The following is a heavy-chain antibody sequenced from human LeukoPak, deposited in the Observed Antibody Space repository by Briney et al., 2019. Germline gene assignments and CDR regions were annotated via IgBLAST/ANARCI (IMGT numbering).Heavy chain of an antibody. CDR2: MNPNSGNT. Sequence: GASVKVSYKASGYTFTSYDINWVGQATGQRLEWMGWMNPNSGNTGYAQKFQGRVTMTRNTSISTAYMELSSLRSEDTAVYYCARGGRRLVAGLLSYWGQGTLVTVSS. D-gene: IGHD2-15*01. V-gene: IGHV1-8*01. CDR1: GYTFTSYD. CDR3: ARGGRRLVAGLLSY. J-gene: IGHJ4*02.